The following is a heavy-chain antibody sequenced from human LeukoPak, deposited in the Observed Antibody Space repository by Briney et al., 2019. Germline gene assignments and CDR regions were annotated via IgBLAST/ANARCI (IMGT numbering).Heavy chain of an antibody. J-gene: IGHJ4*02. V-gene: IGHV3-7*01. CDR1: GFTFISYW. CDR3: ARESDPTGYYYDSSGYYLAHPFDY. Sequence: GGSLRLSCAASGFTFISYWMSWVRQAPGKGLEWVANIDQDGSEKYYVDSVKGRFTISRDNARNSLYLQMNSLRAEDTAVYYCARESDPTGYYYDSSGYYLAHPFDYWGQGTLVTVSS. CDR2: IDQDGSEK. D-gene: IGHD3-22*01.